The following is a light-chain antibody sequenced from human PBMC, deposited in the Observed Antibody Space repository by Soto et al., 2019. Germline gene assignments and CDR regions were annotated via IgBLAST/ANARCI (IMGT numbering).Light chain of an antibody. CDR2: AAS. Sequence: DIQMTQSPSSLSASLGDRVTITCRASQSISSNLNWYQQKPGKAPNLLIYAASSLQSGVPSRFSGSGSGTDFTLTISSLQPEDFTTYYCQQSYTTPPTFGHGTKVDIK. CDR3: QQSYTTPPT. J-gene: IGKJ3*01. V-gene: IGKV1-39*01. CDR1: QSISSN.